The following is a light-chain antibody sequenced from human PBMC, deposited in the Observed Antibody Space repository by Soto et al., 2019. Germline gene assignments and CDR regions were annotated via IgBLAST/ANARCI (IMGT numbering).Light chain of an antibody. J-gene: IGKJ5*01. V-gene: IGKV3-11*01. Sequence: ELVLTQSPATLSLSPGDSATLSCRASQSVSRYLAWYQQKPGQAPRLLIYDASNRATGTQARFSGSGSGTDFPLTISSLEPEDFAVYYCQQRSSWPITVGQGTDWRL. CDR2: DAS. CDR1: QSVSRY. CDR3: QQRSSWPIT.